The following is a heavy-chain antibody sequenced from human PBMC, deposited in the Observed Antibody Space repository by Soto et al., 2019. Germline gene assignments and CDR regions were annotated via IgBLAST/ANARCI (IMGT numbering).Heavy chain of an antibody. CDR3: AADFDYGDYYYYYGMDV. V-gene: IGHV1-58*01. CDR1: GFTFTSSA. Sequence: GASVKVSCKASGFTFTSSAVQWVRQARGQRLEWIGWIVVGSGNTNYAQKFQERVTITRDMSTSTAYMELSSLRSEDTAVYYCAADFDYGDYYYYYGMDVWGQGTTVTVSS. CDR2: IVVGSGNT. J-gene: IGHJ6*02. D-gene: IGHD4-17*01.